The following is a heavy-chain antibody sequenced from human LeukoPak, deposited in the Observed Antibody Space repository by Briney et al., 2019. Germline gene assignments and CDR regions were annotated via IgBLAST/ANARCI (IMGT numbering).Heavy chain of an antibody. CDR1: GFTFSSYA. V-gene: IGHV3-23*01. J-gene: IGHJ1*01. CDR2: ISGSGGST. Sequence: GGSLRLSCAASGFTFSSYAMSWVRQAPGKGLEWVSAISGSGGSTYYADSVKGRFTISRDNSKNTLYLQMNSLRAEDTAVYYCAKDHHSSGSYQYFQHWGQGTLVTVSS. CDR3: AKDHHSSGSYQYFQH. D-gene: IGHD1-26*01.